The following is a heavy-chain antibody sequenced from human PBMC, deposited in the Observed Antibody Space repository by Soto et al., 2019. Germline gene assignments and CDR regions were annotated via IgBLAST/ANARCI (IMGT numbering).Heavy chain of an antibody. CDR2: IFYDGSKT. V-gene: IGHV3-33*01. CDR3: ARDYYDSSGYYYLDY. J-gene: IGHJ4*02. D-gene: IGHD3-22*01. CDR1: GLSFRDYG. Sequence: GGSLRLSCAASGLSFRDYGMHWVRQAPGKGLDWVAVIFYDGSKTDYADSVKGRFTISRDNSKNTLYLQMNSLRAEDTAVYYCARDYYDSSGYYYLDYWGQGTLVTVSS.